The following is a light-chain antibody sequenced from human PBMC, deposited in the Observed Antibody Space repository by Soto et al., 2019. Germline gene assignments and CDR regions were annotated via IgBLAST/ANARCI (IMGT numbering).Light chain of an antibody. CDR1: SSDVGGYNS. J-gene: IGLJ2*01. CDR3: SSYTSSSTVV. CDR2: DVS. V-gene: IGLV2-14*01. Sequence: QSALTQPASVSGSPGQSITISCTGTSSDVGGYNSVSWYQPHPGKAPKLMIYDVSNRPSGVSNRFSDSKSVNTASLTISGLQDEDEADYYCSSYTSSSTVVFGGGTKLTVL.